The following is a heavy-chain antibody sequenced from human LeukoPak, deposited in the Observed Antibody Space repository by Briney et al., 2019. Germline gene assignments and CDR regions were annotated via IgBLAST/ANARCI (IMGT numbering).Heavy chain of an antibody. D-gene: IGHD5-18*01. CDR2: INHSGST. CDR3: ARVGIPFVGYSYGPKPFDY. V-gene: IGHV4-34*01. Sequence: SETLSLTCAVYGGSFSGYYWSWIRQPPGKGLEWIGEINHSGSTNYNPSLKSRVTISVDTSKNQFSLKLSSVTAADTAVYYCARVGIPFVGYSYGPKPFDYWGQGTLVTVSS. J-gene: IGHJ4*02. CDR1: GGSFSGYY.